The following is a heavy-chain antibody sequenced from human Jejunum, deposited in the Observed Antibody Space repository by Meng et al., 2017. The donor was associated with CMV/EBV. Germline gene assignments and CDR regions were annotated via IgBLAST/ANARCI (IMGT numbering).Heavy chain of an antibody. Sequence: FTFSTYSMNWVRQAPGKGLEWVSLIDSSGAYAYYADSVKGRFTSSRDNAENSLDLQMSSLRVEDTAVYYCARKIAGPNHLKDTLFDYWGQGTLVTVSS. D-gene: IGHD1-14*01. J-gene: IGHJ4*02. CDR1: FTFSTYS. CDR3: ARKIAGPNHLKDTLFDY. CDR2: IDSSGAYA. V-gene: IGHV3-21*01.